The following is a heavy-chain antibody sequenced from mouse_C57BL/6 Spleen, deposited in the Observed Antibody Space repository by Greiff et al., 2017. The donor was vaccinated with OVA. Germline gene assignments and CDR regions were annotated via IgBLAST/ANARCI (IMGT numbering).Heavy chain of an antibody. D-gene: IGHD2-1*01. V-gene: IGHV1-52*01. Sequence: QVQLKQPGAELVRPGSSVKLSCKASGYTFTSYWMHWVKQRPIQGLEWIGNIDPSDSETHYNQKFKDKATLTVDKSSSTAYMQLSSLTSEDSAVYYGARSGNYGDYAMDYWGQGTSVTVSS. J-gene: IGHJ4*01. CDR2: IDPSDSET. CDR1: GYTFTSYW. CDR3: ARSGNYGDYAMDY.